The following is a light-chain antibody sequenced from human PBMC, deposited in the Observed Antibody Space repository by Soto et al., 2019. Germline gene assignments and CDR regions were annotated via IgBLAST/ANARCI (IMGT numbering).Light chain of an antibody. Sequence: DLQMTQSPSSLSASVGDRVTITCRASQSISSYLNWYQQRPGKAPNLLISGASTLQSGIPSRFSGSGSGTDFTLTISSLQPEDSATYYCQQCYSTPLTFGGGTKVEIK. J-gene: IGKJ4*01. V-gene: IGKV1-39*01. CDR3: QQCYSTPLT. CDR2: GAS. CDR1: QSISSY.